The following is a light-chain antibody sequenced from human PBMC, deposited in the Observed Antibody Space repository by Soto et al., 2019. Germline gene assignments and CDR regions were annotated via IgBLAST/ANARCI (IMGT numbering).Light chain of an antibody. J-gene: IGLJ1*01. Sequence: QSALTQPASVSGSPGQSITISCSGTLSDVGGYNYVFWYQHHPGKAPKLMIYDVSNRPSGVSNRFSGSKSGTTASLNISGLQAEDEADYYCSSYTSSRTYVFGPGTKLTVL. CDR3: SSYTSSRTYV. CDR1: LSDVGGYNY. V-gene: IGLV2-14*03. CDR2: DVS.